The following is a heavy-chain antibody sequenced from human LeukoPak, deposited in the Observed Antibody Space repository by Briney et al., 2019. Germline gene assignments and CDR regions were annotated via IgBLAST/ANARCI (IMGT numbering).Heavy chain of an antibody. CDR1: GFTFDDYA. V-gene: IGHV3-9*01. J-gene: IGHJ4*02. Sequence: PGGSLRLSCAASGFTFDDYAMHWVRQAPGKGLEWVSGISWNSGSIGYADSVKGRFTISRDNAKNSLYLQMNSLRAEDTALYYCAKAPGQWATDGYFDYWGQGTLVTVSS. CDR2: ISWNSGSI. D-gene: IGHD6-19*01. CDR3: AKAPGQWATDGYFDY.